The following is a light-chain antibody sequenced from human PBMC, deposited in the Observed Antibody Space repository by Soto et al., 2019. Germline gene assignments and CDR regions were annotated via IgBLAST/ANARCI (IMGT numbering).Light chain of an antibody. CDR2: DAS. V-gene: IGKV1-5*01. CDR1: QSISSW. J-gene: IGKJ1*01. Sequence: DIQMTQSPSSLSASVGDRVTITCRASQSISSWLAWYQQKPGKAPKLLIYDASSLESGVPSRFSGSGSGTEYILTISSLQPDDFATYYCQQYETSLGLTFGQGTNVEI. CDR3: QQYETSLGLT.